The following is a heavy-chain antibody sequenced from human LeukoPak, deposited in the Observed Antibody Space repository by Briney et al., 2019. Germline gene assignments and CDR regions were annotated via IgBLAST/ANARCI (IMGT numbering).Heavy chain of an antibody. J-gene: IGHJ4*02. CDR2: IYFSGST. D-gene: IGHD3-3*01. CDR1: GVPIRSYY. V-gene: IGHV4-59*01. CDR3: ARSYDTNFDY. Sequence: SETLSLTCTVSGVPIRSYYWSWIRQPPGKGLEWIGYIYFSGSTSYNPSLKSRVTISVDRSKNQFSLKLSSVAAADTAVYYCARSYDTNFDYWGQGTLVTVSS.